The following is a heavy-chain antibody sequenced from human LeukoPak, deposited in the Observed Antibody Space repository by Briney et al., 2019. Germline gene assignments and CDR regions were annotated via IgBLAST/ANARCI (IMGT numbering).Heavy chain of an antibody. CDR3: ARGDSSGYPSDY. D-gene: IGHD3-22*01. J-gene: IGHJ4*02. V-gene: IGHV1-2*02. CDR2: INPNSGGT. CDR1: GYTFTSYY. Sequence: GASVKVSCKASGYTFTSYYMHWVRQAPTQGLEWMGWINPNSGGTNYAQKFQGRVTMTRDTSISTAYMELSRLRSDDTAVYYCARGDSSGYPSDYWGQGTLVTVSS.